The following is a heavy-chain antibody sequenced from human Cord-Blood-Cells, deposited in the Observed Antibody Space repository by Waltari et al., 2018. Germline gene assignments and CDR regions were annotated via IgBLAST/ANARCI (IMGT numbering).Heavy chain of an antibody. D-gene: IGHD6-13*01. CDR2: IYYSGST. CDR1: GGSISRGGYY. Sequence: QVQLQESGPGLVKPSQTLSLTCTVSGGSISRGGYYRSWIRQHPGKGLEWIGYIYYSGSTYYNPSLKTRVTISVDTSKNQFSLKLSSVTAADTAVYYCARGDSSSWYGAFDIWGQGTMVTVSS. CDR3: ARGDSSSWYGAFDI. V-gene: IGHV4-31*03. J-gene: IGHJ3*02.